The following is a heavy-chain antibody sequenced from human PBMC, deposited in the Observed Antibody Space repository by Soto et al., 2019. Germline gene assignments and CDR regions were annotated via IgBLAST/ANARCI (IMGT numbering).Heavy chain of an antibody. V-gene: IGHV1-69*06. CDR1: GGSFSTFA. D-gene: IGHD6-25*01. CDR3: AKEREAARPLDS. J-gene: IGHJ4*02. Sequence: QVHLVQSGAEVKKPGSSVKVSCKASGGSFSTFAMNWVRQAPGQGLEWMGGSIPIFGSTNYAQKFEGRVTTTADISTGKASMKIRSLASEDTAVYYCAKEREAARPLDSWGRGGLVTVSS. CDR2: SIPIFGST.